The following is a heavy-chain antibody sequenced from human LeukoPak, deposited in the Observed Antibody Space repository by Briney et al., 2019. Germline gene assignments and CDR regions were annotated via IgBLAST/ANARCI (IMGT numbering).Heavy chain of an antibody. CDR3: ARSPHILTGENFDY. CDR1: GYTFTDYY. V-gene: IGHV1-2*02. D-gene: IGHD3-9*01. J-gene: IGHJ4*02. Sequence: GASVKVSCEASGYTFTDYYMHWVRQAPGQGLEWMGWINLNSGGTNSAQKFQGRVTMTRDTSISTAYMELSRLRSGDTAVYYCARSPHILTGENFDYWGQGTLVTVSS. CDR2: INLNSGGT.